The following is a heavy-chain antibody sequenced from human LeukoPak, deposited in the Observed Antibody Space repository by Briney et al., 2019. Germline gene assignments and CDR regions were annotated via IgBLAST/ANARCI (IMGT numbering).Heavy chain of an antibody. D-gene: IGHD6-13*01. CDR3: AKSKDSSSWYGRFHYGMDV. CDR2: ISYDGSNK. J-gene: IGHJ6*02. CDR1: GFTFSNYG. V-gene: IGHV3-30*18. Sequence: PGRSLRLSCAASGFTFSNYGMHWVRQAPGKGLEWVALISYDGSNKFYANSVKGRFTISRDSSKSTLYLQMNSLRPEDTALYYCAKSKDSSSWYGRFHYGMDVWGLGTTVTVSS.